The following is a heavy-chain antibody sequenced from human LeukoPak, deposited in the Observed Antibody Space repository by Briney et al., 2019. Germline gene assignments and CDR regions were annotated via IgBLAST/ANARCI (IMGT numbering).Heavy chain of an antibody. CDR1: GGSISSGGYY. CDR2: IYYSGST. J-gene: IGHJ3*02. D-gene: IGHD2-8*01. V-gene: IGHV4-61*08. CDR3: ARDLPIFCTNGVCHRGAFGI. Sequence: ASQTLSLTCTVSGGSISSGGYYWSWIRQPPGKGLEWIGYIYYSGSTNYNPSLKSRVTISVDTSKNQFSLKLSSVTAADTAVYYCARDLPIFCTNGVCHRGAFGIWGQGTMVTVSS.